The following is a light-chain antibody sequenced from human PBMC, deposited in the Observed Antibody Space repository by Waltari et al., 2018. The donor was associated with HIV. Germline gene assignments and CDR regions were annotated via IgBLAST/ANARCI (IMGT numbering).Light chain of an antibody. CDR1: QSVDSD. J-gene: IGKJ2*01. Sequence: EIVMTQSPATLSVSPGESATLPCRASQSVDSDFAWYQQKPGQAPRLLIYDASSRAAGVPARFRGSGSGTDFTLAISSLQSGDFAVYYCQQYNNWPYTFGQGTKLEIK. CDR2: DAS. CDR3: QQYNNWPYT. V-gene: IGKV3-15*01.